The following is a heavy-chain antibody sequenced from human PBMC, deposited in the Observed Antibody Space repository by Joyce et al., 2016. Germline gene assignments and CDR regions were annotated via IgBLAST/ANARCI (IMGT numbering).Heavy chain of an antibody. CDR2: MSYDGSHQ. D-gene: IGHD2-2*02. CDR3: TRSSRTGYTAGWPDFDY. Sequence: QVPLLESGGGVAQPGRSLRLSCAASEFAFSSHAMHWVRQAPGKGLGWVAVMSYDGSHQYYADSVGGRFTISRDNSQNTLYLQMNSLRVEDRAVYDGTRSSRTGYTAGWPDFDYWGQGTLVTVAS. CDR1: EFAFSSHA. V-gene: IGHV3-30*03. J-gene: IGHJ4*02.